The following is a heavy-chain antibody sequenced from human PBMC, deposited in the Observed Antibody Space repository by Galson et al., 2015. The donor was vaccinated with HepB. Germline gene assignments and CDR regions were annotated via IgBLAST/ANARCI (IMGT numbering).Heavy chain of an antibody. Sequence: SLRLSCAASGFTFSSYGMHWVRQAPGKGLEWVAVISYDGSNKYYADSVKGRFTISRDNSKNTLYLQMNSLRAEDTAVYYCAKEKNWGYYYYYMDVWGKGTTVTVSS. CDR2: ISYDGSNK. D-gene: IGHD7-27*01. J-gene: IGHJ6*03. CDR3: AKEKNWGYYYYYMDV. V-gene: IGHV3-30*18. CDR1: GFTFSSYG.